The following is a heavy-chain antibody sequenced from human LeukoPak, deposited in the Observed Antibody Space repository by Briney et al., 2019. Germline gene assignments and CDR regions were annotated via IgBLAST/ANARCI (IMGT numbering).Heavy chain of an antibody. Sequence: PGGSLRLSCAASGFTFRSYWMNWVRHAPGKGLEWVANIKSDGSEKYYVDSVKGRFTISRDNAKNSLYLQMNSLRAEDTAVYYCARDWIADYWGQGTLVTVSS. CDR1: GFTFRSYW. V-gene: IGHV3-7*01. D-gene: IGHD2-21*01. CDR3: ARDWIADY. J-gene: IGHJ4*02. CDR2: IKSDGSEK.